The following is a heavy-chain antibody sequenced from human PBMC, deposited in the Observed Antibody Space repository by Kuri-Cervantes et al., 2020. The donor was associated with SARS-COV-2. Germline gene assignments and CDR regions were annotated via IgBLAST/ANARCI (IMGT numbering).Heavy chain of an antibody. CDR1: GLTFSGHW. V-gene: IGHV3-74*01. CDR2: INPDGSYT. Sequence: GESLKISCAASGLTFSGHWIHWVRQAPGKGLVWVSRINPDGSYTNNADSVKGRFTLSRDNAKNMLFLQMNSLRSEDTAVYYCAAVYYDSSGYYYWGQGTLVTVSS. CDR3: AAVYYDSSGYYY. D-gene: IGHD3-22*01. J-gene: IGHJ4*02.